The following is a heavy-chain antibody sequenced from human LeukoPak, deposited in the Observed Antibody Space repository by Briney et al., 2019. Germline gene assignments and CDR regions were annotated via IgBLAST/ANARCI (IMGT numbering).Heavy chain of an antibody. D-gene: IGHD2-15*01. CDR1: GSTIDSFY. J-gene: IGHJ4*01. Sequence: GGSLRLSCVASGSTIDSFYMSWVRQAPGKGLAWVANIDEAGKDRYYADSVKGRFTISRDNTKNSVFLDMTSLRVEDTATYFCARASPGVVFNYFDYWGQGALVPVSS. CDR3: ARASPGVVFNYFDY. V-gene: IGHV3-7*01. CDR2: IDEAGKDR.